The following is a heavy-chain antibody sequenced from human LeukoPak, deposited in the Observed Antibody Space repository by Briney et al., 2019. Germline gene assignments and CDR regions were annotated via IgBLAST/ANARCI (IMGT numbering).Heavy chain of an antibody. CDR2: VHGGNGNT. CDR3: ARGTDILTGYSPMVWFDP. CDR1: GYSFSAYA. Sequence: ASVKVSYKASGYSFSAYAMHWVRQAPGQRLEWMGWVHGGNGNTKYSQKFQDRVTITRDTSASIAYMELSSLRSEDTAMYYCARGTDILTGYSPMVWFDPWGQGTLVTVSS. D-gene: IGHD3-9*01. J-gene: IGHJ5*02. V-gene: IGHV1-3*01.